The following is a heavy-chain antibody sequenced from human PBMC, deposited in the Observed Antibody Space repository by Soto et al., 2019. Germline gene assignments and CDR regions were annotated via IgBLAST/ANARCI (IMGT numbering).Heavy chain of an antibody. J-gene: IGHJ4*02. CDR2: SSINNANK. V-gene: IGHV1-18*01. D-gene: IGHD6-6*01. Sequence: ASVKVSCKASGYTFSNYGITWMRQAPGQGLEWMGWSSINNANKNSAQSLQGRVTLTTDTSTSTAYMELRSLRSDDTAVYYCASRSGQLPYYFDYWGQGTLVTVSS. CDR1: GYTFSNYG. CDR3: ASRSGQLPYYFDY.